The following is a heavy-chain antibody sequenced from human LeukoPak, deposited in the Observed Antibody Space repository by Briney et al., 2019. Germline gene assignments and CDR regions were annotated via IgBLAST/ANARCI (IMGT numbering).Heavy chain of an antibody. V-gene: IGHV3-74*01. CDR2: INCEGRRT. J-gene: IGHJ4*02. CDR1: GLTLSNYW. D-gene: IGHD2-21*02. CDR3: ARELPFHY. Sequence: GESLTLPCSPSGLTLSNYWMLWVRPAPGRGLVWVSCINCEGRRTNHAAFVKGRFTISRDNAKNTLYLQMNSLRAEDTAVYYCARELPFHYWGQGALVTVSS.